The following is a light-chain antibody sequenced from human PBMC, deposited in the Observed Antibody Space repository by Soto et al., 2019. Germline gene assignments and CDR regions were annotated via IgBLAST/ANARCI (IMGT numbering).Light chain of an antibody. V-gene: IGKV1-39*01. J-gene: IGKJ3*01. CDR1: QTISTY. CDR2: DAS. Sequence: DIQMTQSPSSLSASVGDRVTITCRASQTISTYLNWYQQKPGKAPRLLIYDASSLLSGVPSRFSGSGSGTDFTLTIASLQPEDFATYYCQQSYSTPRFTFGPGTKVDIK. CDR3: QQSYSTPRFT.